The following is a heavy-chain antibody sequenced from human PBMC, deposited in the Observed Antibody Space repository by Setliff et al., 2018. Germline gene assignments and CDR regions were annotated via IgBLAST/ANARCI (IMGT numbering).Heavy chain of an antibody. CDR2: IWDDGVKK. J-gene: IGHJ4*02. Sequence: GGSLRLSCAASGFTFTNYWINWVRQAPGKGLEWVAVIWDDGVKKYHADSVKGRFTISRDNSKNTLYLQMNSLRPEDTAVYYCARTCSGSGCYAGLESWGQGTPVTVSS. CDR3: ARTCSGSGCYAGLES. D-gene: IGHD2-15*01. V-gene: IGHV3-33*08. CDR1: GFTFTNYW.